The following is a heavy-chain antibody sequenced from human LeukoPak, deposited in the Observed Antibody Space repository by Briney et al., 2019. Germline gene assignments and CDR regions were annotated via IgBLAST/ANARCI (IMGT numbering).Heavy chain of an antibody. J-gene: IGHJ4*02. CDR2: IYSGGST. CDR1: GFTFSSYS. D-gene: IGHD2-15*01. Sequence: PGGSLRLSCAASGFTFSSYSMNWVRQAPGKGLEWVSVIYSGGSTYYADSVKGRFTISRDNSKNTLYLQMNSLRAEDTAVYYCARDPPTWDILGGYWGQGTLVTVSS. V-gene: IGHV3-66*01. CDR3: ARDPPTWDILGGY.